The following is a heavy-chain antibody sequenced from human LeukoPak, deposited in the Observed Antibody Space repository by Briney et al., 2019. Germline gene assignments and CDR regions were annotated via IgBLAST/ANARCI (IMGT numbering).Heavy chain of an antibody. CDR2: ISSSRSYI. CDR3: ARTTYYYDGSFDY. J-gene: IGHJ4*02. CDR1: GGTFSSYS. V-gene: IGHV3-21*01. D-gene: IGHD3-22*01. Sequence: PGGSLRLTCAASGGTFSSYSMNWVRQAPGKGLEWVSPISSSRSYIYYPYSVKGRFTISRDNTKNSLYLHMNSPRAEDTAVYCSARTTYYYDGSFDYWGQGTLVTVSS.